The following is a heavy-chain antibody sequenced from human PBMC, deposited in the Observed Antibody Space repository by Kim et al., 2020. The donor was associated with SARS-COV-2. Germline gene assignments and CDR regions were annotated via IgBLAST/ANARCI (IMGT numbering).Heavy chain of an antibody. D-gene: IGHD5-18*01. CDR2: INPSGGST. CDR1: GYTFTSYY. Sequence: ASVKVSCKASGYTFTSYYMHWVRQAPGQGLEWMGIINPSGGSTSYAQKFQGRVTMTRDTSTSTVYMERSSLRSEDTAVYYCASSSGYSYGYRAFDIWGQGTMVTVSS. J-gene: IGHJ3*02. V-gene: IGHV1-46*01. CDR3: ASSSGYSYGYRAFDI.